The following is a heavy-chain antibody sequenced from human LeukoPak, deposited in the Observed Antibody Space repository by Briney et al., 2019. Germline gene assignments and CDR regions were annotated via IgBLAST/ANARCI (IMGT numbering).Heavy chain of an antibody. V-gene: IGHV1-2*02. CDR3: ARSHGGITIRNWLDP. J-gene: IGHJ5*02. CDR1: GYTFTGYY. CDR2: INLNSGST. D-gene: IGHD3-3*01. Sequence: ASVKVSCTASGYTFTGYYMHWVRQAPGQGLEGLGWINLNSGSTNYAQKFQGRVTMTRDTSISPAYMELSTLSSDDTAVYYCARSHGGITIRNWLDPWGQGTLVTVSS.